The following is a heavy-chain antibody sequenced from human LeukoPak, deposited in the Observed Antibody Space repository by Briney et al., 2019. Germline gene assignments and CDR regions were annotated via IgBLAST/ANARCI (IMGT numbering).Heavy chain of an antibody. V-gene: IGHV4-4*02. CDR3: ARGAYSFDY. J-gene: IGHJ4*02. Sequence: SETLSLTCAVSGGSISISNSNWWSWVRQPPGKGLEWIGEIYHSGSTNYNPSLKSRVTISVDKSKNQFSLKLSSVTAADTAVYYCARGAYSFDYWGQGTLVTVSS. CDR1: GGSISISNSNW. CDR2: IYHSGST.